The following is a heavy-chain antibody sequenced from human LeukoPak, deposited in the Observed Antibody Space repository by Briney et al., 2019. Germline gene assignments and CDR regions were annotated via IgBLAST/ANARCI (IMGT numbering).Heavy chain of an antibody. Sequence: SQTLSLTCTVSGGSISSGSYYWSWIRQPAGKGLEWIGRIYTSGSTNYNPSLKSRVTISVDTSKNQFSLKLSSVTAADTAVYYCASKACSGGSCYSGWSYYYYMDVWGKGTTVTVSS. CDR2: IYTSGST. D-gene: IGHD2-15*01. CDR3: ASKACSGGSCYSGWSYYYYMDV. J-gene: IGHJ6*03. V-gene: IGHV4-61*02. CDR1: GGSISSGSYY.